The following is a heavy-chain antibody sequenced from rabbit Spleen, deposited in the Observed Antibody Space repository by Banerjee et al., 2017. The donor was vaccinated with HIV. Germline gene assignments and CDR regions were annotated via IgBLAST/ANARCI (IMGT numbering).Heavy chain of an antibody. Sequence: QEQLEESGGDLVKPEGSLTLTCTASGFSFSNKAVMCWVRQAPGRGMEWIACINAVTGRAVYAGWAKGRYTFSKPSSSTVTLQMASLTAADTATYFCARDLVGVIGWNFGWWGQGTLVTVS. V-gene: IGHV1S45*01. CDR3: ARDLVGVIGWNFGW. CDR1: GFSFSNKAV. J-gene: IGHJ6*01. D-gene: IGHD4-1*01. CDR2: INAVTGRA.